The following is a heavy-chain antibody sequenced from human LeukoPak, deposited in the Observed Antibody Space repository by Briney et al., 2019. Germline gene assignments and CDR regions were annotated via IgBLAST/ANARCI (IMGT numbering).Heavy chain of an antibody. CDR2: INSDGSSI. Sequence: GGSLRLSCAASGFTFSSYWMHWVRHTPGKGLVWVSRINSDGSSITYADSVKGRFTISRDNAKNTLYLQMNSLRVEDTAVYYCAREGRVSGYDFDCWGQGTLVTVSS. D-gene: IGHD5-12*01. CDR3: AREGRVSGYDFDC. CDR1: GFTFSSYW. J-gene: IGHJ4*02. V-gene: IGHV3-74*03.